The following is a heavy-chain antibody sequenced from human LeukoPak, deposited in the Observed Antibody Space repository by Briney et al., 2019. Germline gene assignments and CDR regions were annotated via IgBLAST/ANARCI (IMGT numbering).Heavy chain of an antibody. V-gene: IGHV3-23*01. Sequence: RPGGSLRLSCAASGFFVRSYAVSWARHARGEGLEWVPSISGSGGSTNYADCVKGRLTISRNNGKNSLYLQTNSLPAAHPAVNFCSCGGGRISGDAFDIWGQGTMVTVSS. CDR1: GFFVRSYA. CDR3: SCGGGRISGDAFDI. J-gene: IGHJ3*02. CDR2: ISGSGGST. D-gene: IGHD2-15*01.